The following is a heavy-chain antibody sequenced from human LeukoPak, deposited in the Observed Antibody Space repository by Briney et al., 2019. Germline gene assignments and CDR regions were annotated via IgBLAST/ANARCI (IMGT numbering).Heavy chain of an antibody. J-gene: IGHJ4*02. CDR1: GFSFSSYE. Sequence: GGSLTLSCAASGFSFSSYEMNWVRQAPGNGLEWASYISSSGSTIYYADSVTGRFTISRDNAKNSLYLQMTSLRAEDTAVYYCAGGNYARFDYWGQGTLVTVSS. D-gene: IGHD1-7*01. CDR3: AGGNYARFDY. V-gene: IGHV3-48*03. CDR2: ISSSGSTI.